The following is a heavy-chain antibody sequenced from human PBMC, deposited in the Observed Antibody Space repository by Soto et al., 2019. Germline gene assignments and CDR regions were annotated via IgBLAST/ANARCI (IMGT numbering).Heavy chain of an antibody. CDR2: INSDGSST. V-gene: IGHV3-74*01. CDR3: ARLDSGYDFPLDY. CDR1: GFTFSSYW. Sequence: GGSLRLSCAASGFTFSSYWMHWVRQAPGKGLVWVSRINSDGSSTSYADSVKGRFTISRDNAKNTLYLQMNSLRAEDTAVYYCARLDSGYDFPLDYWGQGTLVTVSS. D-gene: IGHD5-12*01. J-gene: IGHJ4*02.